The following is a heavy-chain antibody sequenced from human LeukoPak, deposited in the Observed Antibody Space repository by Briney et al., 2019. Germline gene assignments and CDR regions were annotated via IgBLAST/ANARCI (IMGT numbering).Heavy chain of an antibody. CDR1: GFTFSNYG. J-gene: IGHJ3*02. CDR2: IRYDGTNK. CDR3: AEDPGAFDI. Sequence: GGSLRLSCAASGFTFSNYGMHWVRQAPGKGLEWVAFIRYDGTNKYYADSVKGRFTISRDNSKSTLYLQMNSLRAEDAAVYYCAEDPGAFDIWGQGTMVTVSS. V-gene: IGHV3-30*02.